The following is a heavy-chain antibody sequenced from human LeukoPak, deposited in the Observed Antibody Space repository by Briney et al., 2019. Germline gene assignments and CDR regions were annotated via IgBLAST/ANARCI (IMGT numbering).Heavy chain of an antibody. CDR1: GGTFSSYA. Sequence: ASVKVSCKASGGTFSSYAISWVRQAPGQGLEWMGWISAYNGNTNYAQKLQGRVTMTTDTSTSTAYMELRSLRSDDTAVYYCARDHRDYYGSGSYYTTYYYYYYGMDVWGQGTTVTVSS. CDR2: ISAYNGNT. D-gene: IGHD3-10*01. CDR3: ARDHRDYYGSGSYYTTYYYYYYGMDV. V-gene: IGHV1-18*01. J-gene: IGHJ6*02.